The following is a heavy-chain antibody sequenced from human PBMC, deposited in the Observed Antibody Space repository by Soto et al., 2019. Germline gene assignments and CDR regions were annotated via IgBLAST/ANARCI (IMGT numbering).Heavy chain of an antibody. CDR3: ARVTSAAGVTIWY. V-gene: IGHV3-66*01. CDR2: IYNGGGT. J-gene: IGHJ4*02. Sequence: EVQLVESGGTLVQPGGSLRLSCADSGFTVTNIYMTWVRQAPGKGLEWVSVIYNGGGTYYANSVKGRFTVSRDNSKNTLYLQMSSLRIEDTAVYYCARVTSAAGVTIWYWGQGTLVTVSS. CDR1: GFTVTNIY. D-gene: IGHD6-13*01.